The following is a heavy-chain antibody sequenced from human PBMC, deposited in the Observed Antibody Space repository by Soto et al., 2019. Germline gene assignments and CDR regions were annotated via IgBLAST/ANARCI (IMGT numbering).Heavy chain of an antibody. CDR1: RFSFTNAW. D-gene: IGHD1-26*01. V-gene: IGHV3-15*01. J-gene: IGHJ6*02. CDR2: IKSKTDGGTA. CDR3: STDIGIYGLDI. Sequence: EVQLVESGGGFVQPGGSLRLSCVASRFSFTNAWMSWVRQAPGQGPEWVGRIKSKTDGGTADYAAPVKGRFTSSRDDSQNTLYLHMDSLKTADTALYHCSTDIGIYGLDIWGQGTTVPVSS.